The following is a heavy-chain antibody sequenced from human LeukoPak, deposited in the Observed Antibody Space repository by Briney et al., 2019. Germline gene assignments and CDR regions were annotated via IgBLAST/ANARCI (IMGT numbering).Heavy chain of an antibody. J-gene: IGHJ4*02. Sequence: SETLSLTCTVSSGSVSSSTYYWGWIRQPPGKGLEWIGSIFYTGRTYYNPSLKSRVTMSVDTSKNQFSLRLGSVNAADTAVYYCARDILATSIAAPYYWGQGTLVTVSS. CDR3: ARDILATSIAAPYY. CDR1: SGSVSSSTYY. V-gene: IGHV4-39*07. D-gene: IGHD6-13*01. CDR2: IFYTGRT.